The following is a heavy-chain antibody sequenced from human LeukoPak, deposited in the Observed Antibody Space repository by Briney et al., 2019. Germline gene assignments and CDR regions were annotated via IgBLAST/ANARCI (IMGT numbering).Heavy chain of an antibody. Sequence: PSETLSLTCTVSGVSISSHYWSWIRQPAGNRLEWIGRVYSSGSTKYNPSLQSRVTISVDKSTNQLSLRLNSVTAADTAVYYCARDPISYDPLTGYELWGWFDPWGQGTLVTVPS. CDR3: ARDPISYDPLTGYELWGWFDP. D-gene: IGHD3/OR15-3a*01. V-gene: IGHV4-4*07. CDR2: VYSSGST. J-gene: IGHJ5*02. CDR1: GVSISSHY.